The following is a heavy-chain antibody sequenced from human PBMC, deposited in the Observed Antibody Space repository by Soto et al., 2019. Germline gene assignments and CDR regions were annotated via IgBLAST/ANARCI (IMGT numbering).Heavy chain of an antibody. CDR3: ASLNGGRFLDKGDY. CDR1: GDSFSNYY. J-gene: IGHJ4*02. Sequence: QVQLLESGPGLVKPSETLSLTCTVAGDSFSNYYWTWVRQPPGKGLEWIGEINHFGSPNYNPSLKSRVAISIDTSKHQFSLSLRSLTAADTAVYYCASLNGGRFLDKGDYWGQGILVTVSS. CDR2: INHFGSP. V-gene: IGHV4-34*01. D-gene: IGHD3-3*01.